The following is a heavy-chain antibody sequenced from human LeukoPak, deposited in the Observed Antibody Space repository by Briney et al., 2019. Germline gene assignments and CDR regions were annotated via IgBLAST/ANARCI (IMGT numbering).Heavy chain of an antibody. Sequence: ASVKVSCKASGYTFTSYCMHWVRRAPGQGLEWMGIINPSGGSTSYAQKFQGRVTMTRDTSTSTVYMELSSLRSEDTAVFYCAREEAVGAKFRHAFDIWGQGTMVTVSS. CDR2: INPSGGST. CDR3: AREEAVGAKFRHAFDI. J-gene: IGHJ3*02. V-gene: IGHV1-46*01. D-gene: IGHD1-26*01. CDR1: GYTFTSYC.